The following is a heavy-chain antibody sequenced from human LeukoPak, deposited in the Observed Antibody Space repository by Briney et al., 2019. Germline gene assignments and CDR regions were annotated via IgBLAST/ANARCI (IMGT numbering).Heavy chain of an antibody. CDR2: ISYSGST. V-gene: IGHV4-39*07. D-gene: IGHD6-6*01. CDR3: ARSSKQLVPFDY. Sequence: SETLSLTCTVSGASISSGSYYWGWIRQPPGKGLEWIGSISYSGSTYYNPSLKSRVTISVDTSKNQFSLKLSSVTAADTAVYYCARSSKQLVPFDYWGQGTLVTVSS. CDR1: GASISSGSYY. J-gene: IGHJ4*02.